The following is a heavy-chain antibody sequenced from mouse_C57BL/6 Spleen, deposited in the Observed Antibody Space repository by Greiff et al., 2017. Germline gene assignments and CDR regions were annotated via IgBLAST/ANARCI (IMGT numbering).Heavy chain of an antibody. CDR1: GYTFTSYW. D-gene: IGHD1-1*01. V-gene: IGHV1-64*01. Sequence: VQLQQPGAELVKPGASVKLSCKASGYTFTSYWMHWVKQRPGQGLEWIGMIHPKSGSTNYNEKFKSKATLTVDKASSTAYMQLSSLPSEDSAVYYCARNYYGSSYFDVWGTGTTVTVSS. J-gene: IGHJ1*03. CDR3: ARNYYGSSYFDV. CDR2: IHPKSGST.